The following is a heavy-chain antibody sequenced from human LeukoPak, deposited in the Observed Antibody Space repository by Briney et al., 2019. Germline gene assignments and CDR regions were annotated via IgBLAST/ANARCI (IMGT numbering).Heavy chain of an antibody. V-gene: IGHV3-30*18. CDR3: AKCGYSYDTFDY. D-gene: IGHD5-18*01. Sequence: GGSLRLSCAASGFTFSSYGMHWVRQAPGKGLEWVAVISYDGSNKYYADSVEGRFTISRDNSKNTLYLQMNSLRAEDTAVYYCAKCGYSYDTFDYWGQGTLVTVSS. CDR2: ISYDGSNK. J-gene: IGHJ4*02. CDR1: GFTFSSYG.